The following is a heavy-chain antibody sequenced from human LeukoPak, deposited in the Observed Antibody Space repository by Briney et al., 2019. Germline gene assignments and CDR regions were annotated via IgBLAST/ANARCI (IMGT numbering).Heavy chain of an antibody. D-gene: IGHD3-10*01. CDR1: GGSISSGGYS. J-gene: IGHJ5*02. CDR3: ASFMVRERFYVFDP. Sequence: SETLSLTCAVSGGSISSGGYSWSWIRQPPGKGLEWIGYIYHSGSTYYNPSLKSRVTISVDRSKNQFSLKLSSVTAADTAVYYCASFMVRERFYVFDPWGQGALVTVSS. CDR2: IYHSGST. V-gene: IGHV4-30-2*01.